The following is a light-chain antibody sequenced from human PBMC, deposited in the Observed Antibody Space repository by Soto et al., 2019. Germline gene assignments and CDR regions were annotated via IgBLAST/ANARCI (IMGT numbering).Light chain of an antibody. CDR1: QSVSSSY. V-gene: IGKV3-20*01. Sequence: EIVLTQSPGTLSLSPGERATLSCRASQSVSSSYLAWYQQKPGQAPRLLIYGASSRATGIPDRFSGSGSGTDFTFTISRLEPEDFAVYYCLQYGSSHWTFGQGTKVEIK. CDR2: GAS. CDR3: LQYGSSHWT. J-gene: IGKJ1*01.